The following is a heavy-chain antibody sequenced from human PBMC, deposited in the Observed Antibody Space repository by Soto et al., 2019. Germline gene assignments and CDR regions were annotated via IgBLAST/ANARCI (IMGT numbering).Heavy chain of an antibody. CDR1: GGSISSGY. D-gene: IGHD3-22*01. Sequence: QVQPQESGPGLVKPSETLLLTCSVSGGSISSGYWTWLRQPPGKALEWIGYSYLGGSITYNPSLKSRLIISVDKDKNQLSLSLSSVTAADTAVYYCPGADYDIDGYILDPWSQGTSVTVSS. V-gene: IGHV4-59*01. J-gene: IGHJ5*02. CDR2: SYLGGSI. CDR3: PGADYDIDGYILDP.